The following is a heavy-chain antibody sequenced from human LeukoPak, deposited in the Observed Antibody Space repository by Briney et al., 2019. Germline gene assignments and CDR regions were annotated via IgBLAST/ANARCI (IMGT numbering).Heavy chain of an antibody. D-gene: IGHD2-2*01. CDR2: INHSGST. Sequence: SETLSLTCAVYGGSFSGYYWSWIRQPPGKGLEWIGEINHSGSTNYNPSLKSRVTISVDTSKNQFSLKLSSVTAADTAAYYCARGRGLGYCSSTSCYYSNWFDPWGQGTLVTVSS. CDR1: GGSFSGYY. V-gene: IGHV4-34*01. J-gene: IGHJ5*02. CDR3: ARGRGLGYCSSTSCYYSNWFDP.